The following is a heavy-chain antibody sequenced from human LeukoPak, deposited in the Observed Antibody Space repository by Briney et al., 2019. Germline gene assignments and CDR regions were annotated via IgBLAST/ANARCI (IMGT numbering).Heavy chain of an antibody. J-gene: IGHJ4*02. D-gene: IGHD2-2*01. CDR2: IYITGST. V-gene: IGHV4-4*07. CDR3: ARGRDIVVVPAARIGFDY. CDR1: GGPISSYF. Sequence: SETLSLTCTVSGGPISSYFWTWIRQPAGKGLEWIGRIYITGSTNYNPSLKSRVTMSVDTSKNQFSLKLSSVTAADTAVYYCARGRDIVVVPAARIGFDYWGQGTLVTVSS.